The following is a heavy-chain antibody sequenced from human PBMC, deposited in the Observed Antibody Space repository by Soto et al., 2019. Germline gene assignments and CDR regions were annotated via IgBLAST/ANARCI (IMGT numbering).Heavy chain of an antibody. Sequence: GGSLRLSCAASGFTVSSNYMSWVRQAPGKGLEWVSVIYSGGSTYYADSVKGRFTISRHNSKNTLYLQMNSLRAADTAVYYCATRHGGGPKEDVFDYWGQGTLVTVSS. CDR2: IYSGGST. CDR3: ATRHGGGPKEDVFDY. V-gene: IGHV3-66*01. D-gene: IGHD3-16*01. J-gene: IGHJ4*02. CDR1: GFTVSSNY.